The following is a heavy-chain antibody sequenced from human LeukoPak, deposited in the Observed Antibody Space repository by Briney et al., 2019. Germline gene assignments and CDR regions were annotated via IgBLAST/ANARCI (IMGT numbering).Heavy chain of an antibody. CDR2: IIPIFGTA. D-gene: IGHD3-22*01. V-gene: IGHV1-69*05. Sequence: SVKVSCKASGGTFSRYAISWVRQAPGQGLEWMGGIIPIFGTANYAQKFQGRVTITTDESTSTAYMELSSLRSEDTAVYYCAREVGGYYDLYFDYWGQGTLVTVSS. CDR3: AREVGGYYDLYFDY. J-gene: IGHJ4*02. CDR1: GGTFSRYA.